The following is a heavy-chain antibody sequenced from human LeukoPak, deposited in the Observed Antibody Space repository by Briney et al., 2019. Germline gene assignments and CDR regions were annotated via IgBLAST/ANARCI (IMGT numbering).Heavy chain of an antibody. D-gene: IGHD3-10*01. Sequence: ALVKVSCKASGYTFTGYYMHWVRQAPGQGLEWMGWINPNSGGTNYAQKFQGRATMTRDTSISTAYMELSRLRSDDTAVYYCARGRPSPVIRITMVRQDAFDIWGQGTMVTVSS. V-gene: IGHV1-2*02. CDR1: GYTFTGYY. CDR3: ARGRPSPVIRITMVRQDAFDI. CDR2: INPNSGGT. J-gene: IGHJ3*02.